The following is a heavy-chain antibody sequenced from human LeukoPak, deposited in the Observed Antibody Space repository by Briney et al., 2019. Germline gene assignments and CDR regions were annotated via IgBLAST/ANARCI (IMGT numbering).Heavy chain of an antibody. J-gene: IGHJ6*02. V-gene: IGHV4-59*01. CDR2: ICYSGST. D-gene: IGHD6-13*01. CDR3: ARALSSSWYEFGPFHYGMDV. CDR1: GGSISSYD. Sequence: PSETLSLTCTASGGSISSYDWSWIRQPPGKGLEWIGYICYSGSTNYNPSPKSRVTISVDTSKNPFSLNLSSVTAANTAVYYCARALSSSWYEFGPFHYGMDVWGQGTTVTVSS.